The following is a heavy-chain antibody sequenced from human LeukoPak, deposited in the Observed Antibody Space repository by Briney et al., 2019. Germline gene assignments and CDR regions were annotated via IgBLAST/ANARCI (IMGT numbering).Heavy chain of an antibody. CDR1: GFTVSNSY. D-gene: IGHD3-10*01. Sequence: GGSLRLSCAASGFTVSNSYMNWARQTPGKGLEWVSVVYRGGGTFYADSVTGRFTISRDNSKNTLFLQMNSLRADDTAVYFCARGLWGVTLIRGVPPPFDYWGQGTIVTVSS. V-gene: IGHV3-53*01. CDR3: ARGLWGVTLIRGVPPPFDY. J-gene: IGHJ4*02. CDR2: VYRGGGT.